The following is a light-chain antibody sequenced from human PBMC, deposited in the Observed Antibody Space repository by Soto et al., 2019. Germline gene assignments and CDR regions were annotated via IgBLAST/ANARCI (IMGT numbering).Light chain of an antibody. CDR1: SSDVGGYNY. J-gene: IGLJ2*01. V-gene: IGLV2-14*01. CDR2: EVS. CDR3: SSYTSSNTVA. Sequence: QSALTQPASVSGSPGQSITISCTGTSSDVGGYNYVSWYQQHPGKAPKVMIFEVSSRPSGVSNRFSGSKSGNTASLTISGLQAEDEADYYCSSYTSSNTVAFGGGTKLTVL.